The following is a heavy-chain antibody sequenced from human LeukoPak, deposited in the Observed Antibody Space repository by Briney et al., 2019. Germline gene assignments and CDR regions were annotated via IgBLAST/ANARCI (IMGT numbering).Heavy chain of an antibody. CDR2: IYPGDSDT. CDR1: GYSFTSYW. Sequence: GESLKISCKGSGYSFTSYWIGWVCQMPGKGLEWMGIIYPGDSDTRYSPSFQGQVTISADKSISTAYLQWSSLKASDTAVYYCARPGYCSSTSCSHFDYWGQGTLVTVSS. J-gene: IGHJ4*02. D-gene: IGHD2-2*01. CDR3: ARPGYCSSTSCSHFDY. V-gene: IGHV5-51*01.